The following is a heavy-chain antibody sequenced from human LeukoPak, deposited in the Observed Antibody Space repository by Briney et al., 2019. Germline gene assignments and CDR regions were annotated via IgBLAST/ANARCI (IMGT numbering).Heavy chain of an antibody. D-gene: IGHD3-10*01. V-gene: IGHV3-23*01. CDR3: AKDQRITMVRGGPFDY. CDR2: ISGSGGST. CDR1: GFTFSSYA. Sequence: GGSLRLSCAASGFTFSSYAMSWVRQAPGKGLEWVSAISGSGGSTYYADSVKGRFTISRDNSKNTLYLQMNSLRAEDTAVYCCAKDQRITMVRGGPFDYWGQGTLVTVSS. J-gene: IGHJ4*02.